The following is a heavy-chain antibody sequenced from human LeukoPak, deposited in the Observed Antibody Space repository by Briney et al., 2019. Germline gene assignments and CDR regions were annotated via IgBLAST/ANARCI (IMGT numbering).Heavy chain of an antibody. CDR2: IKQDGSEK. V-gene: IGHV3-7*03. J-gene: IGHJ4*02. CDR3: AKGYCGSTSCHFAY. D-gene: IGHD2-2*01. Sequence: GGSLRLSCAASGFTFSSYWMSWVRQAPGKGLEWVANIKQDGSEKYYVDSVKGRFTISRDNAKNSLYLQMNSLRAEDMALYYCAKGYCGSTSCHFAYWGQGTLVTVSS. CDR1: GFTFSSYW.